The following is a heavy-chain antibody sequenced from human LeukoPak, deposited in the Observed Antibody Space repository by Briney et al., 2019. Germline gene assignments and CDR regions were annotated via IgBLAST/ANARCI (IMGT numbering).Heavy chain of an antibody. Sequence: GGSLRLSCAASGFTFSSYSMNWVRQAPGKGLEWVSAISGSGGSTYYADSVKGRFTISRDNSKNTLYLQMNSLRAEDAAVYYCAKDRKVVSMVTFDYWGQGTLVTVSS. J-gene: IGHJ4*02. CDR1: GFTFSSYS. CDR2: ISGSGGST. D-gene: IGHD4/OR15-4a*01. CDR3: AKDRKVVSMVTFDY. V-gene: IGHV3-23*01.